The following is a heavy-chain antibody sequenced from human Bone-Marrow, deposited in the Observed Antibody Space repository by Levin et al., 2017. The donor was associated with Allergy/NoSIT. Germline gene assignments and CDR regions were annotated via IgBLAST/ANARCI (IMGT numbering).Heavy chain of an antibody. V-gene: IGHV3-23*01. D-gene: IGHD5-18*01. CDR1: GFTFSSYA. CDR2: ISGSGGST. J-gene: IGHJ5*02. CDR3: AKDAAMGWGLMRGWFDP. Sequence: GGSLRLSCAASGFTFSSYAMSWVRQAPGKGLEWVSAISGSGGSTYYADSVKGRFTISRDNSKNTLYLQMNSLRAEDTAVYYCAKDAAMGWGLMRGWFDPWGQGTLVTVSS.